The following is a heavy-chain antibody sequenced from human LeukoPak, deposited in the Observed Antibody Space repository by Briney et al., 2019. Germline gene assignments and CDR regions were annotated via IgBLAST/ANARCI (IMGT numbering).Heavy chain of an antibody. CDR2: ISPTGSTT. J-gene: IGHJ4*02. CDR3: ARGPNSNWSGLDF. CDR1: GFSFSGHW. Sequence: GGSLRLSRTASGFSFSGHWMHWARQLPGKGLVWVSRISPTGSTTSYADSVKGRFTVSRDNAKNTLYLQVNNLRAEDTAVYYCARGPNSNWSGLDFWGQGTQLTVSS. D-gene: IGHD6-6*01. V-gene: IGHV3-74*01.